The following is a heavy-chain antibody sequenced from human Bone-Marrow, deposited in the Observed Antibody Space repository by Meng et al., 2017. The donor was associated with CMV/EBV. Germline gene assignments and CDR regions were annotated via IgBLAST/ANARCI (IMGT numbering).Heavy chain of an antibody. V-gene: IGHV3-74*01. CDR2: IDSDGSNT. CDR3: TRTTSSGFDH. D-gene: IGHD6-19*01. J-gene: IGHJ4*02. Sequence: LACAASGFTFRTYWMHWVRQAPGKGLVWVSRIDSDGSNTTYAGSVKGRFSISRDNAKNMLYLQLNSLRVEDTAVYYCTRTTSSGFDHWGQGTLAPSPQ. CDR1: GFTFRTYW.